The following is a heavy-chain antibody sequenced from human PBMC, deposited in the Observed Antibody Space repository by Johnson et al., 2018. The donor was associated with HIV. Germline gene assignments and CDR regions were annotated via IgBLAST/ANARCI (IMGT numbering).Heavy chain of an antibody. J-gene: IGHJ3*02. CDR1: GFTFSDYY. CDR3: AKSNSSSADDAFDI. Sequence: QEKLVESGGGLVKPGGSLRLSCAASGFTFSDYYMSWIRQAPGKGLEWVSYISSSGSTIYYADSVKGRFTISRDNSKNTLYLQMNSLRAEDTALYYCAKSNSSSADDAFDIWGQGTVVTVSS. D-gene: IGHD6-13*01. V-gene: IGHV3-11*01. CDR2: ISSSGSTI.